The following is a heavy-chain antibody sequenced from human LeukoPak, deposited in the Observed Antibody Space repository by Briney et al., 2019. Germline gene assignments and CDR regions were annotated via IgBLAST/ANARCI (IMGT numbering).Heavy chain of an antibody. V-gene: IGHV4-39*01. CDR2: IYYSGST. D-gene: IGHD6-19*01. J-gene: IGHJ4*02. CDR1: GGSISTSSNY. Sequence: PSETLSLTCTVSGGSISTSSNYWGWIRQPPGKGLEWIGSIYYSGSTYYNPSLKSRVTISVDTSKNQFSLKGNSVTAADTAMYYCARHKSQSSDWYPFWGQGTLVTVAS. CDR3: ARHKSQSSDWYPF.